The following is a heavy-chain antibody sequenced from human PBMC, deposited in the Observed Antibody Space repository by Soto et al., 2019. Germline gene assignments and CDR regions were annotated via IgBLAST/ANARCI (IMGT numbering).Heavy chain of an antibody. CDR3: ARSLEGTTVTNWFDP. J-gene: IGHJ5*02. D-gene: IGHD4-17*01. CDR2: ITPVFGTA. V-gene: IGHV1-69*01. CDR1: ADTFNSYS. Sequence: QVQLVQSGAEVKKPGSSVKVSCKASADTFNSYSLSWLRQAPGQRLEWMGGITPVFGTADYAQSFEDRLTITAYDSTSTVYMELSSLRSDDTAVYYCARSLEGTTVTNWFDPWGQGALVTVSS.